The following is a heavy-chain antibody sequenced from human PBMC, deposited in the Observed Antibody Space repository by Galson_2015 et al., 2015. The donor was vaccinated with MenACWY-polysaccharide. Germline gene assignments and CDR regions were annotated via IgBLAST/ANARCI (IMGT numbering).Heavy chain of an antibody. CDR2: INTGNGKT. D-gene: IGHD3-10*01. CDR1: GYSFSLHG. V-gene: IGHV1-3*04. J-gene: IGHJ5*02. Sequence: SVKVSCKASGYSFSLHGIHWVRQAPGQRPEWMGYINTGNGKTKYSQKFQGRVTITRDNSASTSSMELTGLRSEDTGVYFCAREASPLYKVASVLINWLGPWGPGTLVTLSS. CDR3: AREASPLYKVASVLINWLGP.